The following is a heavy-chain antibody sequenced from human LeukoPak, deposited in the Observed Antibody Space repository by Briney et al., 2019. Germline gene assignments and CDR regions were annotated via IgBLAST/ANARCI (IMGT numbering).Heavy chain of an antibody. CDR1: GFTFSSYS. V-gene: IGHV3-21*01. D-gene: IGHD2-2*01. CDR2: ISSSSSYI. Sequence: GGSLRLSCAASGFTFSSYSMNWVRQAPGKGLEWVSSISSSSSYIYYADSVKGRFTISRDSAKNSLYLQMNSLRAEDTAVYYCARDRIVEVPAAILGWFDPWGQGTLVTVSS. CDR3: ARDRIVEVPAAILGWFDP. J-gene: IGHJ5*02.